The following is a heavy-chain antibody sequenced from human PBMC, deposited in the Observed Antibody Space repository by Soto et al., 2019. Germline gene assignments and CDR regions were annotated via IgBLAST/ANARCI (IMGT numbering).Heavy chain of an antibody. CDR1: GFTFSSYA. J-gene: IGHJ3*02. CDR3: AKDRAVVPAAYDAFDI. CDR2: ISGSGGST. D-gene: IGHD2-2*01. Sequence: GGSLRLSCAASGFTFSSYAMSWVRQAPGKGLEWVSAISGSGGSTYYADSVKGRFTISRDNSKNTLYLQMNSLRAEDTAVYYCAKDRAVVPAAYDAFDIWGQGTMVTVSS. V-gene: IGHV3-23*01.